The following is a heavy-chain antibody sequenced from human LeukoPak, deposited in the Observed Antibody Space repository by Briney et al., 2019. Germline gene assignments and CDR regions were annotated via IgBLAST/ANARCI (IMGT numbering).Heavy chain of an antibody. Sequence: GGSLRLSCAASGFTFSSYSMYWVRQAPGTGLEWVSSIWSSISHRYHADSVQGRFTISRDNSKNSLYLHTNSLRAEDTAVYYCAEERVRGVNLQLLDGWGEESQVTVSS. CDR2: IWSSISHR. CDR3: AEERVRGVNLQLLDG. V-gene: IGHV3-21*01. J-gene: IGHJ4*02. D-gene: IGHD3-10*01. CDR1: GFTFSSYS.